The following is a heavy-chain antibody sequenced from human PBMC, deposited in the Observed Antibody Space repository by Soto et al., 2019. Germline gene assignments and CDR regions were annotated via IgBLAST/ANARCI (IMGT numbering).Heavy chain of an antibody. D-gene: IGHD6-19*01. CDR3: ARELGAVAVAGRAFAY. Sequence: QVQLVQSGAEVKKPGSSVKVSCKASGGTFSSYATSWVRQAPGQGLEWMGGIIPLFGTAHYAQKLQGRVTLAADESTSPAYRELRSLRSEATAVYFCARELGAVAVAGRAFAYWGQGSLVIVSS. CDR2: IIPLFGTA. V-gene: IGHV1-69*12. CDR1: GGTFSSYA. J-gene: IGHJ4*02.